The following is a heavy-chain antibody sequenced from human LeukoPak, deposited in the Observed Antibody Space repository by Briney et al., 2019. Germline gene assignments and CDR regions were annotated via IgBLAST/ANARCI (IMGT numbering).Heavy chain of an antibody. CDR1: GFTFDDYT. CDR3: TKEAVTTPAYDY. Sequence: GGSLRLSCAASGFTFDDYTMHWVRQAPGKGLEWVSLISWDGGYRYYADSVKGRFTISRDNSKNSLYLQMNSLRTEDTALYYCTKEAVTTPAYDYWGQGTLVTVSS. V-gene: IGHV3-43*01. D-gene: IGHD4-11*01. J-gene: IGHJ4*02. CDR2: ISWDGGYR.